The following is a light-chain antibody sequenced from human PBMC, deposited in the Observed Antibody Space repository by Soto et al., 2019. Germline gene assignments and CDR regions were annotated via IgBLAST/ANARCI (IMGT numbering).Light chain of an antibody. CDR2: RNN. CDR1: TSNIGSNY. J-gene: IGLJ1*01. V-gene: IGLV1-47*01. Sequence: QSVLTQPPSASGTPGQGVTISSSGSTSNIGSNYVYWYQQLPGTAPKLLIYRNNQRPSGVPDRFSGSKSSTSASLAISGLRSDDEADYFCATWGDSLNGFYVFGTGTKVTVL. CDR3: ATWGDSLNGFYV.